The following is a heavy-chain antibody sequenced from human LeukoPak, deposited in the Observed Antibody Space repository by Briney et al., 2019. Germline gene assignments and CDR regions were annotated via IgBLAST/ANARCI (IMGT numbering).Heavy chain of an antibody. J-gene: IGHJ6*02. CDR1: GFTFSSYA. V-gene: IGHV3-30-3*01. Sequence: PGGSLRLSCAASGFTFSSYAMHWVRQAPGKGLEWVVVISYDGSNKYYADSVKGRFTISRDNSKNTLYLQMNSLRAEDTAVYYCARAMDVWGQGTTVTVSS. CDR3: ARAMDV. CDR2: ISYDGSNK.